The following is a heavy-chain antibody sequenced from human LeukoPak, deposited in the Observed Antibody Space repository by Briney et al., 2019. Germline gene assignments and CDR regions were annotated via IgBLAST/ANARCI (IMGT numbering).Heavy chain of an antibody. CDR3: AKESNPARPLDY. CDR1: SGSISSYY. Sequence: SETLSLTCTVSSGSISSYYWSWLRQPAGKGLEWIGRIYTSGSTNYNPSLKSRVTMSVDTSKNQFSLKLNSVTAADTAVYYCAKESNPARPLDYWGQGTLVTVSS. J-gene: IGHJ4*02. D-gene: IGHD4-11*01. V-gene: IGHV4-4*07. CDR2: IYTSGST.